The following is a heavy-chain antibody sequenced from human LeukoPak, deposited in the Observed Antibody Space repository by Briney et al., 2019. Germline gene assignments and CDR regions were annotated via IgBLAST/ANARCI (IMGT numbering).Heavy chain of an antibody. V-gene: IGHV3-21*01. J-gene: IGHJ6*02. CDR1: GFTFSSYS. CDR3: ARDTAGYSNSSYYYHYGMDV. D-gene: IGHD6-6*01. CDR2: ISSSSSYI. Sequence: GGSLRLSCAASGFTFSSYSMNWVRQAPGKGLEWVSSISSSSSYIYYADSVKGRFTISRDNAKNSLYLQMNSLRAEDTAVYYCARDTAGYSNSSYYYHYGMDVWGQGTTVTVSS.